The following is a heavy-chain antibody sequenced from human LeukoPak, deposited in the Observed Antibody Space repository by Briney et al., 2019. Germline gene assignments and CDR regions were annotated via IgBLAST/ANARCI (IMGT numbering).Heavy chain of an antibody. J-gene: IGHJ4*02. V-gene: IGHV4-38-2*02. D-gene: IGHD6-13*01. CDR2: IYHSGST. CDR1: GYSISSGYY. Sequence: ASETLSLTCTVSGYSISSGYYWGWIRQPPGKGLEWIGSIYHSGSTYYNPSLKSRVTISVDTSKNQFSLKLSSVTAADTAVYYCARNLIPEQLVLNFWGQGTLVTVSS. CDR3: ARNLIPEQLVLNF.